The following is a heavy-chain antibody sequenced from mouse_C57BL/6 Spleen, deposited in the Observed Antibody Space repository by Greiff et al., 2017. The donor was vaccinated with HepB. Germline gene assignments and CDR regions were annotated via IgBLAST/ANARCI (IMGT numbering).Heavy chain of an antibody. CDR2: ISDGGSYT. Sequence: EVQVVESGGGLVKPGGSLKLSCAASGFTFSSYAMSWVRQTPEKRLEWVATISDGGSYTYYPDNVKGRFTISRDNAKNNLYLQMSHLKSEDTAMYYCARGRYFDVWGTGTTVTVSS. CDR3: ARGRYFDV. V-gene: IGHV5-4*01. J-gene: IGHJ1*03. CDR1: GFTFSSYA.